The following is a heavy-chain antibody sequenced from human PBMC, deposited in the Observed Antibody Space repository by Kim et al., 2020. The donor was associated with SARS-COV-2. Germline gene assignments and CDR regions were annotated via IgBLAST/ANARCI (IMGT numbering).Heavy chain of an antibody. CDR1: GFTFSSYS. V-gene: IGHV3-21*01. D-gene: IGHD3-9*01. CDR3: ARVKYYDILTGPDAFDI. Sequence: GSLRLSCAASGFTFSSYSMNWVRQAPGKGLEWVSSISSSSSYIYYADSVKGRFTISRDNAKNSLYLQMNSLRAEDTAVYYCARVKYYDILTGPDAFDIWGQGTMVTVSS. CDR2: ISSSSSYI. J-gene: IGHJ3*02.